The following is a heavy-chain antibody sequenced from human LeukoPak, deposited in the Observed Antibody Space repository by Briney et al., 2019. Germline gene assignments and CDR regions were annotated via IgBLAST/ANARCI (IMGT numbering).Heavy chain of an antibody. J-gene: IGHJ6*02. V-gene: IGHV3-7*01. CDR3: ARDLDGYSSGWWHYYYGMDV. D-gene: IGHD6-19*01. CDR2: IKQDGSEK. CDR1: GFTFSYHA. Sequence: PGGSLRLSCAASGFTFSYHAMHWVRQAPGKGLEWVANIKQDGSEKYYVDSVKGRFTISRDNAKNSLYLQMNSLRAEDTAVYYCARDLDGYSSGWWHYYYGMDVWGQGTTVTVSS.